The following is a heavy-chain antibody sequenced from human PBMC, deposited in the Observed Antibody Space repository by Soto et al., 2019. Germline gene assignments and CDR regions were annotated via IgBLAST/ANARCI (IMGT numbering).Heavy chain of an antibody. CDR3: ARDFSMVVVAPGY. D-gene: IGHD3-22*01. CDR1: RYCFNSYA. CDR2: IWYDGSNK. J-gene: IGHJ4*02. V-gene: IGHV3-33*01. Sequence: GGSLRLSCAAHRYCFNSYAMHWARQAPGKVLEWVGVIWYDGSNKYYADSVKGRFTIARDNSKDTLYLQMDSLRVEDTAVYYCARDFSMVVVAPGYWGQGT.